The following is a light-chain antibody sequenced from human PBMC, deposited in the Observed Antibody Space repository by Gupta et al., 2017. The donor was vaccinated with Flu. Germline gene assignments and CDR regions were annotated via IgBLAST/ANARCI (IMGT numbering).Light chain of an antibody. Sequence: SSEVTQPPSVSVSPGQTARITCSGDSLPNQYIFWYQKKPGQAPVLVIYKDSERPSGIPGRFSGSSSGKTVTLTISGVQAEDEADYYCQSVDSSGTVIFGGGTKLTVL. CDR2: KDS. CDR1: SLPNQY. CDR3: QSVDSSGTVI. V-gene: IGLV3-25*02. J-gene: IGLJ2*01.